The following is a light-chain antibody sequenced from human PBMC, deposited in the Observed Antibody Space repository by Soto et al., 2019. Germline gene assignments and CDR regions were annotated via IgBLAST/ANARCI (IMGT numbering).Light chain of an antibody. J-gene: IGKJ3*01. Sequence: DIQMTQSPSSLSASVGDRVTIICRASQDISNHLAWYQQKPGKVPKIMIYAAFALQSGVPSRFSGSGSGTDFTLTISSLKPEDVETYYCQKYNSAPLTFGPGTKVDIK. V-gene: IGKV1-27*01. CDR3: QKYNSAPLT. CDR2: AAF. CDR1: QDISNH.